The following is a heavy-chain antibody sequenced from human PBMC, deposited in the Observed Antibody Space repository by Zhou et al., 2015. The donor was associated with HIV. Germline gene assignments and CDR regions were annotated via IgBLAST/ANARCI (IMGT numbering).Heavy chain of an antibody. CDR2: IIPILGIA. Sequence: QVQLVQSGAEVKKPGSSVKVSCKASGGTFSSYTISWVRQAPGQGLEWMGRIIPILGIANYAQKFQGRVTITADKSTSTAYMELSSLRSEDTAVYYCARDQERYYDFWSGYFNWFDPWGQGTLVTVSS. CDR1: GGTFSSYT. D-gene: IGHD3-3*01. CDR3: ARDQERYYDFWSGYFNWFDP. J-gene: IGHJ5*02. V-gene: IGHV1-69*08.